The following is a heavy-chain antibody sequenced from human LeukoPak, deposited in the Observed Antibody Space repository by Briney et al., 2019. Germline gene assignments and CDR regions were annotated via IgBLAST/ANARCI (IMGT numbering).Heavy chain of an antibody. J-gene: IGHJ4*02. CDR1: GASISSYY. Sequence: SETLSLTCTVSGASISSYYWSWIRQSPGKGLEWIGYIYYSGSTNYNPSLKSRVTISVDTSKNQISLDLSSVTAADTAVYYCARHSRGYGSFDYWGQGTLVTVSS. CDR2: IYYSGST. D-gene: IGHD5-12*01. CDR3: ARHSRGYGSFDY. V-gene: IGHV4-59*08.